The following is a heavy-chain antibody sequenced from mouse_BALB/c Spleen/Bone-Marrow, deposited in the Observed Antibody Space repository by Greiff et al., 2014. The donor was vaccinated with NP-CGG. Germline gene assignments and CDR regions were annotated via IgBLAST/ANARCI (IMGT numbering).Heavy chain of an antibody. CDR1: GFNLNDYW. CDR3: AKEYRREEDEDVIDY. Sequence: VQLKESGAELVKPGASVKISRKASGFNLNDYWMGWGKQRPGHGLEWIGRNYPGGVYTKYKPKFQGKATLTADTFSSTASMQLSSQPSEDSAVYFCAKEYRREEDEDVIDYWGQGASLTVSS. CDR2: NYPGGVYT. V-gene: IGHV14-2*02. D-gene: IGHD2-14*01. J-gene: IGHJ2*02.